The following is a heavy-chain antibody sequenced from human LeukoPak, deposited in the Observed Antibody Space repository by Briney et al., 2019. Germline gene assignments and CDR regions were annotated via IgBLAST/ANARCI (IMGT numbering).Heavy chain of an antibody. CDR2: INPNNGGT. CDR1: GYPFTGYY. CDR3: ARDQEGFDY. J-gene: IGHJ4*02. V-gene: IGHV1-2*06. Sequence: ASVKVSCKASGYPFTGYYLHWIRQAPGQGLEYMGRINPNNGGTNYAQRFQGRVTMTRDTSTSTVHMELSGLRSEDTAVYYCARDQEGFDYWGQGTLVTVSS.